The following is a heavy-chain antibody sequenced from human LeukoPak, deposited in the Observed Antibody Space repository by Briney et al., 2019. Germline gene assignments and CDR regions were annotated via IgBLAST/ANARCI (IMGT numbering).Heavy chain of an antibody. CDR2: IYFSGST. J-gene: IGHJ4*02. Sequence: SETLSLTCTVSGGSVSSGSYYWSWIRQPPGKGLEWLGYIYFSGSTNYNPSLRSRVTISAVTSRNQFSLRLISVRTADTAVYYCARALYGSGTYYFDFWGQGTLVTVSS. CDR3: ARALYGSGTYYFDF. CDR1: GGSVSSGSYY. V-gene: IGHV4-61*01. D-gene: IGHD3-10*01.